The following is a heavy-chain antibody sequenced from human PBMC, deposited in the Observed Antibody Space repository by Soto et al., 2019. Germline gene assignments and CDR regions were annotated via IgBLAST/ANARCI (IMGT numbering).Heavy chain of an antibody. V-gene: IGHV4-30-4*01. D-gene: IGHD2-2*01. CDR3: GRDLTSNANCIDP. CDR2: IYYTGKP. J-gene: IGHJ5*02. Sequence: QVQLQESGPGLVKPSQTLSLTCSVSGDYIHVGGYYWTWIRQRPGKGLEGMGYIYYTGKPYYNPSLECRLTMSVDRSKNQFSLRLTSVTAADTAVYFCGRDLTSNANCIDPWGQGTLVTVSS. CDR1: GDYIHVGGYY.